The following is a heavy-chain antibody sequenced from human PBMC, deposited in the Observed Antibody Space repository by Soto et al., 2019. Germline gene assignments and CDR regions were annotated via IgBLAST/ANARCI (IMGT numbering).Heavy chain of an antibody. CDR2: IFDSGNA. CDR3: ARHRRTTVAKFYFDN. V-gene: IGHV4-59*08. Sequence: SXTLSLTCTVSGGSINSYCWSWIRQPPGKGLEWIAYIFDSGNANYNPSLKSRVTISVDTSKNQFSLKLTSVTAADTAVYYCARHRRTTVAKFYFDNLGQGDLVTVS. D-gene: IGHD4-4*01. J-gene: IGHJ4*02. CDR1: GGSINSYC.